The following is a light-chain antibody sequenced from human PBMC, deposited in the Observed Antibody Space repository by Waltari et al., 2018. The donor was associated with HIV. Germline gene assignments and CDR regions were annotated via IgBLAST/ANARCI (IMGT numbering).Light chain of an antibody. CDR2: DAS. Sequence: EIVLTQSPATLSLSPGERATLSYGASQTVDSNYLAWYQQKPGLPPRLLIFDASRRATGIPDRFSGSGSGTDFTLTISRLEPEDFAVYFCQQYGFSRWTFGQGTKVEIK. CDR3: QQYGFSRWT. J-gene: IGKJ1*01. CDR1: QTVDSNY. V-gene: IGKV3D-20*01.